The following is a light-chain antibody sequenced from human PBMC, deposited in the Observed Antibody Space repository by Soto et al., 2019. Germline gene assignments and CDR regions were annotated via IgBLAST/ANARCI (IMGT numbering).Light chain of an antibody. V-gene: IGKV1-33*01. J-gene: IGKJ4*01. CDR3: QQYDNLPLT. CDR1: QDISNY. Sequence: DIQMTQSPSSLSASVGDRVTITCQASQDISNYLNWCQQKPGEAPKLLIYDASNLETGVPSRFSGSGSGTDFTFTISSLQPEDIATYYCQQYDNLPLTFGGGTKVDIK. CDR2: DAS.